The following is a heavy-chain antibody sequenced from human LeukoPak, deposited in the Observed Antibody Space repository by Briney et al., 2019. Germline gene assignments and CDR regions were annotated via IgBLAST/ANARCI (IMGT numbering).Heavy chain of an antibody. D-gene: IGHD5-12*01. Sequence: GGSMRLSCVASGFTFGGYYMNWIRQAPGKGLEWVSYITSTGATVYYADSVKGRFTISRDNAKNSVYLQTNSLRVDDTAMYYCAREVATANDFWGQGILVTVSS. J-gene: IGHJ4*02. V-gene: IGHV3-11*01. CDR1: GFTFGGYY. CDR3: AREVATANDF. CDR2: ITSTGATV.